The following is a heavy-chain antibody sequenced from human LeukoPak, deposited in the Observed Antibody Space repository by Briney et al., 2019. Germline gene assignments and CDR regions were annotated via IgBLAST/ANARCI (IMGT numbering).Heavy chain of an antibody. V-gene: IGHV3-48*01. CDR3: AKDGPRRYFDY. Sequence: GGSLRLSCAASGFSFRFYSMNWVRQTPGKGLEWISYMTSSSKTAYYADSVKGRFTISRDNSKNTLYLQMNSLRAEDTAVYYCAKDGPRRYFDYWGQGTLVTVSS. CDR1: GFSFRFYS. CDR2: MTSSSKTA. J-gene: IGHJ4*02.